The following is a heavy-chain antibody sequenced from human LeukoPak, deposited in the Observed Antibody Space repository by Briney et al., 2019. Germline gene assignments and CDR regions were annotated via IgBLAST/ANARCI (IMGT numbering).Heavy chain of an antibody. D-gene: IGHD1-1*01. J-gene: IGHJ3*02. CDR1: GDSISYFY. CDR3: ARDTPEPGTRGGGWSDAFDI. Sequence: SETLSLTCSVSGDSISYFYWSWIRQAAGKGLEWIGRVSSSGSTDYNASLKSRVTISVDTSKNQFSLKLSSVTAADTAVYYCARDTPEPGTRGGGWSDAFDIWGQGTMVTVSS. CDR2: VSSSGST. V-gene: IGHV4-4*07.